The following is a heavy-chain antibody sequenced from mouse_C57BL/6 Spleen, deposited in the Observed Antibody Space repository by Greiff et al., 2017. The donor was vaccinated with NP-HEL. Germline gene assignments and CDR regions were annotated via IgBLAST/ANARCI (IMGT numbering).Heavy chain of an antibody. D-gene: IGHD4-1*01. J-gene: IGHJ1*03. V-gene: IGHV5-17*01. CDR1: GFTFSDYG. Sequence: EVKLMESGGGLVKPGGSLKLSCAASGFTFSDYGMHWVRQAPEKGLEWVAYISSGSSTIYYADTVKGRFTISRDNAKNTLFLQMTSLRSEETAMYYGARLANWDGYFDVWGTGTTVTVSS. CDR3: ARLANWDGYFDV. CDR2: ISSGSSTI.